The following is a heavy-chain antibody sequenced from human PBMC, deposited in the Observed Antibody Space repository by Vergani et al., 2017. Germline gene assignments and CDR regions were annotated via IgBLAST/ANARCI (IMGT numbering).Heavy chain of an antibody. Sequence: QVQLVQSGAEVKKPGSSVKVSCKASVGTFSSYDISWVRQAPGQGLEWMGGIIPIFDTANSEQKFQGRVTITADESTSTAYMEMSSLRSEDTYLYYCARGGPYCGGDCDYPLDYWGQGTLVTVSS. CDR3: ARGGPYCGGDCDYPLDY. J-gene: IGHJ4*02. CDR2: IIPIFDTA. CDR1: VGTFSSYD. V-gene: IGHV1-69*01. D-gene: IGHD2-21*02.